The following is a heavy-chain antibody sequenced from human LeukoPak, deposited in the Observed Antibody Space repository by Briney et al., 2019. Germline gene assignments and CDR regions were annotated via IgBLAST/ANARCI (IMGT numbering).Heavy chain of an antibody. CDR1: GFTFSSYS. CDR2: ISSSSSYI. D-gene: IGHD3-22*01. V-gene: IGHV3-21*01. CDR3: ARESSMIVVVEPRPLDY. Sequence: GGSLRLSCAASGFTFSSYSMNWVRQAPGKGLEWVSSISSSSSYIYYADSVKGRFTISRDNAKNSLYLQMNSLRAEDTAVYYCARESSMIVVVEPRPLDYWGQGTLVTVSS. J-gene: IGHJ4*02.